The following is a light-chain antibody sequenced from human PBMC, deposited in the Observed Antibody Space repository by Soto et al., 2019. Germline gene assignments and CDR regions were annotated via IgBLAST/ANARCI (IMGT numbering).Light chain of an antibody. Sequence: DIQMTQSPSSLSASVGDRVTITCRGSQSISSYLNWYQQKPGKAPKLLIYAASSLQSGVPSRFSGSGSGTDFTLTISSLQPEDFATYYCQQSYSTLALTFGGGTRWMS. J-gene: IGKJ4*01. CDR2: AAS. CDR1: QSISSY. CDR3: QQSYSTLALT. V-gene: IGKV1-39*01.